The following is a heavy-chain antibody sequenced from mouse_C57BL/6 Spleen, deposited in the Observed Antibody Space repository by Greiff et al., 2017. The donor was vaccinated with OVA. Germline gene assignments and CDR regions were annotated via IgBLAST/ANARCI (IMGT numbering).Heavy chain of an antibody. CDR2: INPGSGGT. CDR1: GYAFTNYL. Sequence: VKLMESGAELVRPGTSVKVSCKASGYAFTNYLIEWVKQRPGQGLEWIGVINPGSGGTNYNEKFKGKATLTADKSSSPAYMQLSSLTSEDSAVYFCARSDPLYGSSWYFDVWGTGTTVTVSS. D-gene: IGHD1-1*01. J-gene: IGHJ1*03. CDR3: ARSDPLYGSSWYFDV. V-gene: IGHV1-54*01.